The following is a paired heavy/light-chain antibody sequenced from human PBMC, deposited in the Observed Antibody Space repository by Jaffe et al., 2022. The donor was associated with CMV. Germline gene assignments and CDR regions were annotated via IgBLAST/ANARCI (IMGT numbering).Heavy chain of an antibody. Sequence: EVQLVESGGGLVQPGGSLRLSCEGSGFTFSDYWLTWVRQPPGKGLEWVASIENHGSEIYYLDSVKGRFTISRDNAKNSVSLQMNSLRAADTAGYYCVRDCTGGGCWASAHWGPGTQVTVSS. CDR3: VRDCTGGGCWASAH. CDR1: GFTFSDYW. D-gene: IGHD7-27*01. V-gene: IGHV3-7*03. J-gene: IGHJ4*02. CDR2: IENHGSEI.
Light chain of an antibody. CDR1: QSLVHSNGNTY. J-gene: IGKJ4*01. CDR3: MQTTQFPLT. CDR2: KIS. V-gene: IGKV2-24*01. Sequence: DIVMTQTPLSSPVTLGQPASISCRSSQSLVHSNGNTYLSWLQQRPGQPPRLLIYKISERFSGVPDRFSGSGAGTDFTLKISRVETEDVGVYYCMQTTQFPLTFGGGTKVEIK.